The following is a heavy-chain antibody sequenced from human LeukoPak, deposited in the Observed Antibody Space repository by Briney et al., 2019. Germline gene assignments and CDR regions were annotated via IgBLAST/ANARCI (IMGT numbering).Heavy chain of an antibody. CDR2: ISSTGAYI. J-gene: IGHJ4*02. Sequence: GGSLRLSCAASGFTFGRNSMNWVRQAPGKGLEWVSSISSTGAYIYYADSVKGRFTISRDNGKNSLYLQMNSLSAEDTAVYYCARDFEYSSSWYFDYWGQGTLVTVSS. D-gene: IGHD6-6*01. CDR1: GFTFGRNS. V-gene: IGHV3-21*01. CDR3: ARDFEYSSSWYFDY.